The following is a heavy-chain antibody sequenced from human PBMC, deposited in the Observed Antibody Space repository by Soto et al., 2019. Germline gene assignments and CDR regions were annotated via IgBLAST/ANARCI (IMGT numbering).Heavy chain of an antibody. V-gene: IGHV1-46*01. J-gene: IGHJ4*02. CDR1: GDTFTNYY. D-gene: IGHD2-21*02. Sequence: QVQLMQSGAEVKKPGASVKVSCKASGDTFTNYYIHWVRQAPGQGLEWMGTVNPSGGHTTYSQNFLGRVTMTRDPSTSTLYMELTSLTSDDTAVYYCARGGHVVVVTAAFDYWGQGTLVTVSS. CDR2: VNPSGGHT. CDR3: ARGGHVVVVTAAFDY.